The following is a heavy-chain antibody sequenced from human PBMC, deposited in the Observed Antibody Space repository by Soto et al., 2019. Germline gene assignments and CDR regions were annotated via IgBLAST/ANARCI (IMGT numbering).Heavy chain of an antibody. D-gene: IGHD2-8*01. CDR2: ISSSSSYI. Sequence: EVQLVESGGGLVKPGGSLRLSCAASGFTFSSYSMNWVRQAPGKGLEWVASISSSSSYIYYADSVKGRFTISRDNAKNLLYLQMNSLIAEDTAVYYCARVGRVFSIDYLGLGTLVSVSS. V-gene: IGHV3-21*01. CDR3: ARVGRVFSIDY. CDR1: GFTFSSYS. J-gene: IGHJ4*02.